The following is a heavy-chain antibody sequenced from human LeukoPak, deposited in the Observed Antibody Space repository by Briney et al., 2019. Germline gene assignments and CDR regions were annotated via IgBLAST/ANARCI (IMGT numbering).Heavy chain of an antibody. CDR3: ARPSSLYGGTSEDY. CDR1: GYSFTDYW. CDR2: IYPGGSDT. Sequence: KPGESLKISCKASGYSFTDYWIVWVRQMPGKGLEWMGAIYPGGSDTRYSPSLDGQVTISADKSVSTTYLQWSSLQASDTAMYYCARPSSLYGGTSEDYWGQGTLVTVSS. V-gene: IGHV5-51*01. D-gene: IGHD4-23*01. J-gene: IGHJ4*02.